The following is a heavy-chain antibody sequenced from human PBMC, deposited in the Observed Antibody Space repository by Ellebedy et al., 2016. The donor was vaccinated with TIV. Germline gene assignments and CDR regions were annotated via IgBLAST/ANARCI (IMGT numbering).Heavy chain of an antibody. CDR2: IDWDDDK. CDR3: AHSGYPSYYFDY. D-gene: IGHD5-12*01. CDR1: GFSLSNARMG. J-gene: IGHJ4*02. V-gene: IGHV2-70*12. Sequence: SGPTLVKPTETLTLTCTVSGFSLSNARMGVSWIRQPPGKALEWLARIDWDDDKFYSTSLKSRLTITKDTSKNQVVLTMTNMDPVDTATYYCAHSGYPSYYFDYWGQGTLVTVSS.